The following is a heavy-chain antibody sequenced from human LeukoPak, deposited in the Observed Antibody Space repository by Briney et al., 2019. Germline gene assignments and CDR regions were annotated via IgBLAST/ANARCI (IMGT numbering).Heavy chain of an antibody. CDR2: IYYSGST. CDR1: GGSISSSSYY. J-gene: IGHJ4*02. V-gene: IGHV4-39*07. Sequence: SETLSLTCTVSGGSISSSSYYWGWIRQPPGKGLEWIGSIYYSGSTYYNPSLKSRATISVDTSKNQFSLKLSSVTAADTAVYYCARDYVVGYYFDYWGQGTLVTVSS. D-gene: IGHD2-15*01. CDR3: ARDYVVGYYFDY.